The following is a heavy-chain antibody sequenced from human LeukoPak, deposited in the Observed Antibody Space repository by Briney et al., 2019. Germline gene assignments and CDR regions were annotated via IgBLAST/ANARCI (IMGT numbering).Heavy chain of an antibody. CDR1: GVSIAGSSDY. J-gene: IGHJ4*02. CDR3: ARRSIASAVDY. Sequence: SETLFLTCSVSGVSIAGSSDYWGWIRQPPGKGLEWIGSVYYTRITDYNPSLNSRATIFVDTSENKFSLNLTSVTAADTAVYYCARRSIASAVDYWGRGTLVLVSS. V-gene: IGHV4-39*01. CDR2: VYYTRIT. D-gene: IGHD6-25*01.